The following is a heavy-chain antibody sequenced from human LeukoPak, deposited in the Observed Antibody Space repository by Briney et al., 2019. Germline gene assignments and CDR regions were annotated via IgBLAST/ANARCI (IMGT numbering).Heavy chain of an antibody. CDR2: ISYDGSNK. CDR1: GFTFSSYG. CDR3: AKAKENDYGGNSMGY. J-gene: IGHJ4*02. Sequence: PGGSLRLSCAASGFTFSSYGMHWVRQAPGKGLEWVAVISYDGSNKYYADSVKGRFTISRDNSKNTLYLQMNSLRAEDTAVYYCAKAKENDYGGNSMGYWGQGTLVTVSS. D-gene: IGHD4-23*01. V-gene: IGHV3-30*18.